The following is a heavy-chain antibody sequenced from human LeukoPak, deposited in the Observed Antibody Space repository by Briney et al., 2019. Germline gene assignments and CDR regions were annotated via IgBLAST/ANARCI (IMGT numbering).Heavy chain of an antibody. V-gene: IGHV4-38-2*02. D-gene: IGHD5-18*01. CDR2: VYHSGST. CDR1: GFSITSGYY. Sequence: TSETLSLTCTVSGFSITSGYYWGWIRQPPGKRLEWIGSVYHSGSTYYNPSLKSPVIISVDTSKNQFSLNLSSVTAADTAVYYCARSDGYHRLFDSWGQGTLVTVSS. J-gene: IGHJ4*02. CDR3: ARSDGYHRLFDS.